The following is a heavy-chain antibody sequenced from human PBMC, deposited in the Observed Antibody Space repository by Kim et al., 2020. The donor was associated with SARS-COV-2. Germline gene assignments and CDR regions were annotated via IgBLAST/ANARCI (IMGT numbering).Heavy chain of an antibody. J-gene: IGHJ6*02. Sequence: ASVKVSCKASGYTFTSYAMNWVRQAPGQGIEWMGWINTNTGNPTYAQGFTGRFVFSLDTSVSTAYLQISSLKAEDTAVYYCASSYGSGSYGIYYYYGMDVRVQGTTITVSS. CDR2: INTNTGNP. D-gene: IGHD3-10*01. CDR1: GYTFTSYA. CDR3: ASSYGSGSYGIYYYYGMDV. V-gene: IGHV7-4-1*02.